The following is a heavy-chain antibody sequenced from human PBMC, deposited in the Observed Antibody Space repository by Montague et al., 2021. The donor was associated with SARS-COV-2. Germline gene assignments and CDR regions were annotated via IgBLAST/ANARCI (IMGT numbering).Heavy chain of an antibody. Sequence: KKKPSLRSRVTMSVDTSKNQFSLNLNSVTAADTAIYSCARTPTRPFSLESWGQGTLVTVSS. CDR3: ARTPTRPFSLES. J-gene: IGHJ4*02. D-gene: IGHD6-6*01. V-gene: IGHV4-34*11.